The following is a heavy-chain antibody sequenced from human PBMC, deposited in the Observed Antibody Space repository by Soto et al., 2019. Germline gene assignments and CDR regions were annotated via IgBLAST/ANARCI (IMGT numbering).Heavy chain of an antibody. CDR1: GFTFSSYG. J-gene: IGHJ4*02. V-gene: IGHV3-33*01. CDR2: IWYDGSNK. D-gene: IGHD4-17*01. Sequence: QVQLVESGGGVVQPGRSLRLSCAASGFTFSSYGMHWVRQAPGKGLEWVAVIWYDGSNKYYADSVKGRFTISRDNSKNTLYLQMNSLRAEDTAVYYCARDRGYGDYSFGYWGQGTLVTVSS. CDR3: ARDRGYGDYSFGY.